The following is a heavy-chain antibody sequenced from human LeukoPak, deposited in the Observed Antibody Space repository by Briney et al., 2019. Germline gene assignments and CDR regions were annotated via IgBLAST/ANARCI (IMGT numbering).Heavy chain of an antibody. CDR2: ISSGSNNI. V-gene: IGHV3-21*01. J-gene: IGHJ5*02. Sequence: GGSLRLSCEASGFTFSNYDMTWVRQAPGKGLEWVSSISSGSNNIFYADSVKGRFTISRDNAKNSLFLHMNSLRAGDTAVYYCAKDCSSTSCSWGQGTLVTVSS. D-gene: IGHD2-2*01. CDR3: AKDCSSTSCS. CDR1: GFTFSNYD.